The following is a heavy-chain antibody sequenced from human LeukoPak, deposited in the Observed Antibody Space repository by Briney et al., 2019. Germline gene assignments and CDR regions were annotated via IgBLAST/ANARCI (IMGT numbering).Heavy chain of an antibody. CDR3: AKDRLYSSSWDNFDY. D-gene: IGHD6-13*01. CDR1: GFTFSSYA. CDR2: ISGSGGST. J-gene: IGHJ4*02. V-gene: IGHV3-23*01. Sequence: PGGSLRLSCAASGFTFSSYAMSWVPQAPGKRVEWVSAISGSGGSTYYADSVKGRFTISRDNSKNTLYLQMNSLRAEDTAVYYCAKDRLYSSSWDNFDYWGQGTLVTVSS.